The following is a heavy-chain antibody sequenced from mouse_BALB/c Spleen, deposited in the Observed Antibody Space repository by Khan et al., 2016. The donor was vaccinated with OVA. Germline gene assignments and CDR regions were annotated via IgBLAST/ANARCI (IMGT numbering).Heavy chain of an antibody. CDR2: IKYSGST. J-gene: IGHJ2*01. V-gene: IGHV3-2*02. D-gene: IGHD1-1*01. CDR3: ARSGTSSTVVATDFDS. Sequence: EVQLQESGPGLVKPSQSLSLTCTVTRYSITSDYAWNWIRQFPGNKLEWMGYIKYSGSTSYNPSLKSRISITRNTSQNPFFLQLSSVPTEDTATYYCARSGTSSTVVATDFDSWGQGTTLTVSS. CDR1: RYSITSDYA.